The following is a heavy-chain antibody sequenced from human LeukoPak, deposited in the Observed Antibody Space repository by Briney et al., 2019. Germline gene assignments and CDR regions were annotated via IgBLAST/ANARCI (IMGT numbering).Heavy chain of an antibody. Sequence: PSGTLSLTCVVSGVSISSVNSWSWVRQAPGEGLGWIGEVYHSGHTNYNPSLSSRVSISPDKSKNQFSLKLTSVTAADTAVYYCARPTYDSRGYYSFDYWGQGILVTVSS. CDR2: VYHSGHT. CDR1: GVSISSVNS. D-gene: IGHD3-22*01. V-gene: IGHV4-4*02. CDR3: ARPTYDSRGYYSFDY. J-gene: IGHJ4*02.